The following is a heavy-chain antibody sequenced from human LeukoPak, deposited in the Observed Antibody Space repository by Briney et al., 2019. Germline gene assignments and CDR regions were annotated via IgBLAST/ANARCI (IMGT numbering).Heavy chain of an antibody. Sequence: ASVKVSCKASGYTFTSYDINWVRQATGQALEWMGWMNPNSGNTGYAQKFQGRVTMTRNTSISTAYMELSSLRSEDTAVYYCARTHDILTGYPHGMDVWGQGTTVTVSS. CDR3: ARTHDILTGYPHGMDV. CDR2: MNPNSGNT. J-gene: IGHJ6*02. D-gene: IGHD3-9*01. V-gene: IGHV1-8*01. CDR1: GYTFTSYD.